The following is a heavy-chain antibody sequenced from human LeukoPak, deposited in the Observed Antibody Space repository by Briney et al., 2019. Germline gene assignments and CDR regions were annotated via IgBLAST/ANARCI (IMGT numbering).Heavy chain of an antibody. CDR1: GFTFSSYW. J-gene: IGHJ4*02. D-gene: IGHD3-16*01. Sequence: PGGSLRLSCAASGFTFSSYWMSWVRQAPGKGLEWVANIKQDGSEKYYVDSVKGRFTISRDNAKNSLYLQMNSLRAEDTAVYYCAGGRQGYVWDLRFDYWGQGTLVTVSS. CDR2: IKQDGSEK. V-gene: IGHV3-7*01. CDR3: AGGRQGYVWDLRFDY.